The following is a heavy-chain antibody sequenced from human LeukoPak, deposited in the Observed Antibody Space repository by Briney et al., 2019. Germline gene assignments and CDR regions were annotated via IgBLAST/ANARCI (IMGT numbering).Heavy chain of an antibody. CDR2: IIPILGIA. J-gene: IGHJ6*02. CDR1: GGTFSSYA. D-gene: IGHD3-22*01. Sequence: SVKVSCKASGGTFSSYAISWVRQAPGQGLEWMGRIIPILGIANYAQKFQGRVTITADKSTGTAYMELSSLRSEDTAVYYCARDQSRTMIVVVTFVGMDVWGQGTTVTVSS. CDR3: ARDQSRTMIVVVTFVGMDV. V-gene: IGHV1-69*04.